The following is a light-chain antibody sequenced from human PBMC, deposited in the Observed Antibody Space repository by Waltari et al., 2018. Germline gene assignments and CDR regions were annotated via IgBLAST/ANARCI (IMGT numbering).Light chain of an antibody. CDR2: YDS. CDR3: QVWDNTSDHV. J-gene: IGLJ1*01. CDR1: DIRRKS. Sequence: SYVLAQPHSVSVAPGETARITCGGRDIRRKSVHWSQQKPGQAPRLVIYYDSARPSGIPERFSGSNSGNTSTLTISRVEAGDEADYYCQVWDNTSDHVFGTGTTVTVL. V-gene: IGLV3-21*04.